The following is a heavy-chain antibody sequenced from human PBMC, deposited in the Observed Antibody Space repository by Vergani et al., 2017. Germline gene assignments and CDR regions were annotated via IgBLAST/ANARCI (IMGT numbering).Heavy chain of an antibody. J-gene: IGHJ4*02. D-gene: IGHD4-11*01. CDR3: AREADYSNYVGFDY. CDR2: IYYSGST. V-gene: IGHV4-59*01. Sequence: QVQLQESGPGLVKPSETLSLTCTVSGGSISSYYWSWIRQPPGKGLEWIGYIYYSGSTNYNPSLKSRVTISVDTSISTAYMELSRLRSDDTAVYYCAREADYSNYVGFDYWGQGTLVTVSS. CDR1: GGSISSYY.